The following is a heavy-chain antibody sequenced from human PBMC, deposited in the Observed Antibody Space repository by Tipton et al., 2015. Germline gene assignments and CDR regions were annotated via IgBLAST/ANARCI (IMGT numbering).Heavy chain of an antibody. V-gene: IGHV3-7*03. J-gene: IGHJ4*02. CDR3: VLTTIYYFDF. CDR1: GFTFSGYS. D-gene: IGHD3-9*01. CDR2: IKHDGSEK. Sequence: SLRLSCAASGFTFSGYSVNWVRQAPGKGLEWVANIKHDGSEKYYAASVEGRFTISRDNGGSSLFLQMNALRVEDTAVYYCVLTTIYYFDFWGQGTLVTVSS.